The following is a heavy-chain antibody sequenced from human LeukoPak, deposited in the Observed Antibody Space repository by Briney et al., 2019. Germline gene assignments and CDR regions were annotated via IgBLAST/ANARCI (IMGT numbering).Heavy chain of an antibody. CDR3: ARHLPGYSNTWPGP. Sequence: SDTLSLTCDVSGGXISSYYCSWIRQPPGKGLEWFGHIHYSGSTNYNPSLKSQVTMSVDTSKNQFSLKLRSVTAADTAVYYCARHLPGYSNTWPGPWGQGNLVTVSS. J-gene: IGHJ5*02. CDR1: GGXISSYY. CDR2: IHYSGST. V-gene: IGHV4-59*08. D-gene: IGHD4-11*01.